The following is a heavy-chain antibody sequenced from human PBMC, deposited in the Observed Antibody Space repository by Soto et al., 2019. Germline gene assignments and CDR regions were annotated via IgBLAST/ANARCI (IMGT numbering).Heavy chain of an antibody. V-gene: IGHV1-18*01. J-gene: IGHJ4*02. CDR3: ARENVLSYVDTAMVDYFDY. D-gene: IGHD5-18*01. CDR2: ISGYNGDT. CDR1: GYTFNTYS. Sequence: RASVKVSCKASGYTFNTYSISWVRQAPGQGLEWMGWISGYNGDTHYARKLQGRVTMTTDTSTSTAYMELRSLRSDDTAMYYCARENVLSYVDTAMVDYFDYWGQGALVTVSS.